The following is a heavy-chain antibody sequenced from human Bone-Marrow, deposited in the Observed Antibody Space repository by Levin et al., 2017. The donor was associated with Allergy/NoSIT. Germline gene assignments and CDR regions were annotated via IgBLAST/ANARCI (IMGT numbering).Heavy chain of an antibody. V-gene: IGHV3-33*08. CDR2: IWYDGSKK. J-gene: IGHJ4*02. CDR1: EFKFSDYA. CDR3: ARDFDEIAHSGYDPPSGYFDS. D-gene: IGHD5-12*01. Sequence: PGGSLRLSCAGSEFKFSDYALHWVRQAPGKGLEWVAVIWYDGSKKYYADSVKGRFSISRDNSKNTLFLQMNSLQADDTAVYFCARDFDEIAHSGYDPPSGYFDSWGQGLTVTVSS.